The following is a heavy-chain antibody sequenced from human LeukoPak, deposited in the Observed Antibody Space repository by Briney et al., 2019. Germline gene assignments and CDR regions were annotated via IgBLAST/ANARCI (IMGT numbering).Heavy chain of an antibody. J-gene: IGHJ5*02. Sequence: GGSLRLSCAASGFTFSSYRMHWVRQAPGKGLVWVSRINSDGSSTSYADSVKGRFTISRDNAKNTLYLQMNSLRAEDTAVYYCAREKQWLGYNWFDPWGQGTLVTVSS. CDR1: GFTFSSYR. V-gene: IGHV3-74*01. D-gene: IGHD3-22*01. CDR3: AREKQWLGYNWFDP. CDR2: INSDGSST.